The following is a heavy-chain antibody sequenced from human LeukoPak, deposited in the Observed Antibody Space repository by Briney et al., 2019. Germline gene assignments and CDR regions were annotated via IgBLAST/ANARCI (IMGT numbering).Heavy chain of an antibody. V-gene: IGHV1-69-2*01. CDR3: ASMSEYYDSSGYNY. D-gene: IGHD3-22*01. CDR1: GYTFTDYY. J-gene: IGHJ4*02. CDR2: VDPEGGET. Sequence: ASVKVSCKVSGYTFTDYYMHWVQQAPGKGLEWMGLVDPEGGETIYAEKFQGRVTITADTSTDTAYMELSSLRSEDTAVYYCASMSEYYDSSGYNYWGQGTLVTVSS.